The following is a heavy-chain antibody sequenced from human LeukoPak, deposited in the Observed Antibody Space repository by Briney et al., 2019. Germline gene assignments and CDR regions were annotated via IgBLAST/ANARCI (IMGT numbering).Heavy chain of an antibody. V-gene: IGHV1-69*13. D-gene: IGHD5-18*01. CDR3: VGRGYSYGYGYYYGMDV. J-gene: IGHJ6*02. CDR1: GGTFSSYA. Sequence: GASVKVSCKASGGTFSSYAISWVRQAPGQGLEWMGGIIPIFGTANYAQKFQGRVTITADESTSTAYMELSSLRSEDTAVYYCVGRGYSYGYGYYYGMDVWGQGTTVTVSS. CDR2: IIPIFGTA.